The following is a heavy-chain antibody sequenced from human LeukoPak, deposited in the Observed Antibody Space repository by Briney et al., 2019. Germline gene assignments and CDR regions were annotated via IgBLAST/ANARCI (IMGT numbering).Heavy chain of an antibody. J-gene: IGHJ4*02. Sequence: PGGSLRLSCAASGFNFSTQEMALVRQAPGKGLEWVSYISKDGRTIYYADSVKGRFTISRDNTRNSLFLQLSSLSADDTAFYYCARGSYTGFDLYFDSWGQGTLVTISS. D-gene: IGHD5-12*01. CDR3: ARGSYTGFDLYFDS. CDR2: ISKDGRTI. V-gene: IGHV3-48*03. CDR1: GFNFSTQE.